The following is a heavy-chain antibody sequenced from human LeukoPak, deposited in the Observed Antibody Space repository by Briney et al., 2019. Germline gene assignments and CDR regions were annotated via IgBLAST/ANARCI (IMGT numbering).Heavy chain of an antibody. Sequence: GGSLRVSCAASGFTFSDYYMSWIRQAPGKGPEWVSYISISSSYTNYADSVKGRFSISRDNAKNSLYLQMNSLRAEDTAVYYCARVSRGGGAAAHAFDIWGQGTMLAVCS. V-gene: IGHV3-11*05. CDR3: ARVSRGGGAAAHAFDI. CDR2: ISISSSYT. D-gene: IGHD2-21*01. CDR1: GFTFSDYY. J-gene: IGHJ3*02.